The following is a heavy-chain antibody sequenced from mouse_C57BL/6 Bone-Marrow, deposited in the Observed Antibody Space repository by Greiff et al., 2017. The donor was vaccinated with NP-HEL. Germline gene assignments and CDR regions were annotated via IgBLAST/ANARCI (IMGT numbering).Heavy chain of an antibody. Sequence: VQLQQPGAELVRPGSSVKLSCKASGYTFTSYWMDWVKQRPGQGLEWIGNIYPSDSETHYNQKFKDKATLTVDKSSSTAYMQRSSLTSEDSAVYYCASGIYYYGSSYYAMDYWGQGSSVTVSS. CDR1: GYTFTSYW. CDR2: IYPSDSET. CDR3: ASGIYYYGSSYYAMDY. V-gene: IGHV1-61*01. J-gene: IGHJ4*01. D-gene: IGHD1-1*01.